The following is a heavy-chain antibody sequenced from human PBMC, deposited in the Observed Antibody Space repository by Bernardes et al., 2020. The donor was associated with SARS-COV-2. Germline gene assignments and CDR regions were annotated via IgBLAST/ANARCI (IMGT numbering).Heavy chain of an antibody. D-gene: IGHD2-2*03. V-gene: IGHV3-74*01. Sequence: GVSLRLSCVASGFTFTNYNVHWVRQAPGKGLVWVSRINTDGSETTYADSVKGRFTISRDDAKNTVYLQMNSLKAEDTAVYYCARDRNWILFDYWGQGTLVTVSS. CDR2: INTDGSET. J-gene: IGHJ4*02. CDR1: GFTFTNYN. CDR3: ARDRNWILFDY.